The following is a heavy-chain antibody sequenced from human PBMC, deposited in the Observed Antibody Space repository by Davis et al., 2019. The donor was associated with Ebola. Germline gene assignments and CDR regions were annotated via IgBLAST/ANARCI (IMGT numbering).Heavy chain of an antibody. Sequence: ASVKVSCKASGYTFTSYGISSLRQAPAPGLEWMGWISAYNGNTNHAQKLQGRVTMTTDTSTSTAYMELRSLRSDDTAVYYCARLGYSSGWYGALVWFDPWGQGTLVTVSS. V-gene: IGHV1-18*01. D-gene: IGHD6-19*01. J-gene: IGHJ5*02. CDR2: ISAYNGNT. CDR3: ARLGYSSGWYGALVWFDP. CDR1: GYTFTSYG.